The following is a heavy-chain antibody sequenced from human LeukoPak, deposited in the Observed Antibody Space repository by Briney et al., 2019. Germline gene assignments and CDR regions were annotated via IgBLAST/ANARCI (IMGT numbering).Heavy chain of an antibody. D-gene: IGHD6-13*01. CDR3: ARLSSLGGSSWYDDY. CDR1: GGSFSGYY. J-gene: IGHJ4*02. V-gene: IGHV4-34*01. Sequence: SETLSLTCAVYGGSFSGYYWSWIRQPPGKGLEWIGEINHSGSTNYNPSLKSRVTISVDTSKNQFSLKLSSVTAADTAVYYCARLSSLGGSSWYDDYWGQGTLVTVSS. CDR2: INHSGST.